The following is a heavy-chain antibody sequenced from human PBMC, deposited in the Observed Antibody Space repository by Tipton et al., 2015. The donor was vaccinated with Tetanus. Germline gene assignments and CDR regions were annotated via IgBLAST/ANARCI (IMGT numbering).Heavy chain of an antibody. J-gene: IGHJ4*02. D-gene: IGHD1-1*01. Sequence: TLSLTCTVSDESISSSSYYWGWIRHHPGRGLGWIASISNSGTSYNNPSFRSRVTISVDTSKNQFSLKLTSVTAADTAVYYCARANNEFPKKGPFDSWGQGRLVIVSS. CDR2: ISNSGTS. CDR3: ARANNEFPKKGPFDS. V-gene: IGHV4-39*07. CDR1: DESISSSSYY.